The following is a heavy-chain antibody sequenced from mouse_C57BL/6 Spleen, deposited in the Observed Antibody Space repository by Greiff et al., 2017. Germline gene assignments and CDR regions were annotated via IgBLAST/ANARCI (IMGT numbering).Heavy chain of an antibody. D-gene: IGHD1-1*01. J-gene: IGHJ1*03. CDR3: ARPETYYGSSYWYFDV. CDR1: GYAFSSSW. Sequence: QVQLQQSGPELVKPGASVKISCKASGYAFSSSWMNWVKQRPGKGLEWIGRIYPGDGDTNYNGKFKGKATLTADKSSSTAYMQLSSLTSEDSAVYFCARPETYYGSSYWYFDVWGTGTTVTVSS. CDR2: IYPGDGDT. V-gene: IGHV1-82*01.